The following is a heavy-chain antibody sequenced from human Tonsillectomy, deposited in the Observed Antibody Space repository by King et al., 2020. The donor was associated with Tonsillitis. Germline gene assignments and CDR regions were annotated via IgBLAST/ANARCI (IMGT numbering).Heavy chain of an antibody. V-gene: IGHV3-64*01. CDR3: ARDPGYFGSYFFDY. Sequence: EVQLVESGGGLVQPGGSLRLSCTASGFTFSSYAMHWVRQAPGKGLEYVSAISSDGSSTHYANSVKGRFTISRDNSKNTLYLQMGSLRAEDMALYFCARDPGYFGSYFFDYWGQGTLVTVSS. J-gene: IGHJ4*02. CDR1: GFTFSSYA. D-gene: IGHD3-10*01. CDR2: ISSDGSST.